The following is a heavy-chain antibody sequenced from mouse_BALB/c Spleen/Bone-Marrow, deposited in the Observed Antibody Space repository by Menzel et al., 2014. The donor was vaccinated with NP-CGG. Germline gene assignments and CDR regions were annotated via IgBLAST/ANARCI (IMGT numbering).Heavy chain of an antibody. CDR3: ARSGKVRNAMDY. CDR1: GYTFTDYA. CDR2: ISSYYGDA. V-gene: IGHV1-67*01. D-gene: IGHD2-14*01. Sequence: VKLVESGAELVRPGVSVKISCKGSGYTFTDYAVHWVKQSHTKSLEWIGLISSYYGDATYNQKFKGKATMTVDKSSSTAFLELAGLTSEDSAIYYCARSGKVRNAMDYWGQGTSVTVSS. J-gene: IGHJ4*01.